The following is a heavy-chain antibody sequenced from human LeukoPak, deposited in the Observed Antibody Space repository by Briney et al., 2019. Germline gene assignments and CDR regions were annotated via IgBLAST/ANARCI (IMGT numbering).Heavy chain of an antibody. CDR2: ITSSGSAI. CDR3: ASEGYGGNSDAFDI. CDR1: GFTVSSNY. J-gene: IGHJ3*02. Sequence: SGGSLRLSCAASGFTVSSNYMSWVRQAPGKGLEWVSYITSSGSAIYYADSVKGRFTISRDNAKNSLYLQMSSLRAEDTAVYYCASEGYGGNSDAFDIWGQGTMVTVS. V-gene: IGHV3-11*04. D-gene: IGHD4-23*01.